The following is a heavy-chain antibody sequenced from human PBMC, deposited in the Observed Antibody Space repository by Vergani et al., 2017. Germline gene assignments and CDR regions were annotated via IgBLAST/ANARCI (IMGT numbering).Heavy chain of an antibody. CDR1: GGSISSYY. J-gene: IGHJ4*02. CDR3: ARGPYSSGWTYFDY. D-gene: IGHD6-19*01. V-gene: IGHV4-4*07. Sequence: QVQLQESGPGLVKPSETLSLTCTVSGGSISSYYWSWIRQPAGKGLEWIGRIYTSGSTNYNPSLKSRVTMSVDTSKNQFSLKLSSVTAADTAVYYCARGPYSSGWTYFDYWGQGTLVTVSS. CDR2: IYTSGST.